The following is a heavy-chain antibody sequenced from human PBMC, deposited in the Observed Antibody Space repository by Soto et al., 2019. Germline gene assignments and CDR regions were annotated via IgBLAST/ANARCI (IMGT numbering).Heavy chain of an antibody. D-gene: IGHD3-3*01. CDR2: ISYDGSNK. CDR3: ARDGNLWSGYFYYDMDV. J-gene: IGHJ6*02. Sequence: GGSLRLSCAASGFTCSSYAMHWVRQAPGKGLEWVAVISYDGSNKYYADSVKGRFTISRDNSKNTLYLQMNSLRAEDTAVYYCARDGNLWSGYFYYDMDVWGQGTTVTVSS. CDR1: GFTCSSYA. V-gene: IGHV3-30-3*01.